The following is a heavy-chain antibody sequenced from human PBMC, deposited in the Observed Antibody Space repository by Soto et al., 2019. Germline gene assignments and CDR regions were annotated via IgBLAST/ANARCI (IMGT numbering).Heavy chain of an antibody. CDR3: ARGWALGELLPGAFDY. CDR1: GFTFRDHY. CDR2: IRNKANNYAT. Sequence: EVQLVESGGGLVQPGGSLRLSCAASGFTFRDHYMDWVRQAPGKGLEWAGRIRNKANNYATEYAASVKDRFTISRDDSKNSLYLQMNSLKTEDTAVYYCARGWALGELLPGAFDYWGQGILVTVSS. D-gene: IGHD1-26*01. J-gene: IGHJ4*02. V-gene: IGHV3-72*01.